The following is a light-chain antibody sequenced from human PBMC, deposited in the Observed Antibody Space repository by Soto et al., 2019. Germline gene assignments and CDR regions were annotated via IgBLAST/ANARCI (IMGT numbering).Light chain of an antibody. CDR2: GAS. V-gene: IGKV3-15*01. CDR1: QSVSSN. CDR3: QQYNNWPRT. J-gene: IGKJ1*01. Sequence: EIVMTQSPVTLSVSPGERATLSCRASQSVSSNLAWYQQKPGQAPRLLIYGASTRATGIPARFSGSESGADFTLTISSLQSEDFAVYYCQQYNNWPRTFGQGTKV.